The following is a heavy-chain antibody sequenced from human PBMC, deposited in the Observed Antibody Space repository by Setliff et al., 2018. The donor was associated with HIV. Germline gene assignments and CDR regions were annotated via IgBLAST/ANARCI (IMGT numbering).Heavy chain of an antibody. J-gene: IGHJ3*02. D-gene: IGHD3-22*01. Sequence: SETLSLTCSVSGASIRGHYWSWIRQSPGKGLEWIGNIYYSGNTNYNPSFKSRVTTSVDTSKNQFSLRVNSVTAADTAVDYCARSLVPSGYYYGRHAFDIWGQGTKVTVSS. CDR1: GASIRGHY. V-gene: IGHV4-59*08. CDR2: IYYSGNT. CDR3: ARSLVPSGYYYGRHAFDI.